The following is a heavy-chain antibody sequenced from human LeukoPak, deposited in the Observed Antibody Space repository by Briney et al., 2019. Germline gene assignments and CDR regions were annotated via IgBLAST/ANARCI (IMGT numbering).Heavy chain of an antibody. CDR3: AKDQERFFDHYGMDV. D-gene: IGHD3-9*01. J-gene: IGHJ6*02. CDR1: GFTFSTYG. CDR2: ISYDGSST. V-gene: IGHV3-30*18. Sequence: GGSLRLSCAASGFTFSTYGMYWVRQAPGKGLEWVAVISYDGSSTYYEDSVKGRFTISRDNSKNTLYLQMNSLRPEDTAVYYCAKDQERFFDHYGMDVWGQGTTVTVSS.